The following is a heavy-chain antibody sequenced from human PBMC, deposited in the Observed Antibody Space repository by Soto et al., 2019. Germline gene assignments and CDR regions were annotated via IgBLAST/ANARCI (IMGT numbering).Heavy chain of an antibody. CDR2: IRFDGTDE. Sequence: QVLLVESGGGVAQPGRSLRLSCAASKSIFTGYGMHWVRQTPGKGLEWVAVIRFDGTDEHYADSVKGRFTISRDNTKNLLYLQINSLRVEETALYYCASDGIGGTAFGGFLDYWGQGTLVTVSS. V-gene: IGHV3-33*01. CDR1: KSIFTGYG. J-gene: IGHJ4*02. D-gene: IGHD3-10*01. CDR3: ASDGIGGTAFGGFLDY.